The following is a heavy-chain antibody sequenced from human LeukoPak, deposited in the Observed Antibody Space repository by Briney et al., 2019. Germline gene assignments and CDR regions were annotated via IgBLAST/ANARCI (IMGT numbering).Heavy chain of an antibody. Sequence: GGSLRLSCAASGFTFSDYYMSWIRQAPGKGLEWVSYISESTSHIYYADSVKGRFTISRDNAKNSLYLQMNSLRAEDTAIYYCARDRAVKARIGGMDVWGQGTTVIVSS. J-gene: IGHJ6*02. V-gene: IGHV3-11*06. CDR1: GFTFSDYY. D-gene: IGHD5-12*01. CDR3: ARDRAVKARIGGMDV. CDR2: ISESTSHI.